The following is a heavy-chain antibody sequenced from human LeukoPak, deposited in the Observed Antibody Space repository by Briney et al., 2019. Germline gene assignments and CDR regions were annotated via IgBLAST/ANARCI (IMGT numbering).Heavy chain of an antibody. Sequence: GASVKVSCKASGYTFTRYYMHWVRQAPGQGLEWMGWINPNNGGTNFAQKFQGRVTMTRDTSITTVYMELSRLISDYAAVYDCARDLLRGTGVYWGGGTVVTGS. D-gene: IGHD1-1*01. CDR2: INPNNGGT. CDR3: ARDLLRGTGVY. CDR1: GYTFTRYY. J-gene: IGHJ4*02. V-gene: IGHV1-2*02.